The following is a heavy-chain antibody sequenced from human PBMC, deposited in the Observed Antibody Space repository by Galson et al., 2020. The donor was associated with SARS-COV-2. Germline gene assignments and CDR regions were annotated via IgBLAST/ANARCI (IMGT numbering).Heavy chain of an antibody. D-gene: IGHD1-26*01. Sequence: GESLKISCAASGFTFSNYVMHWVRQAPGKGPEWVAVISSDGSNSFYADSLTGRFTISRDNSKSTLYLQMNSLRAEDTAVYYCARGGEWELPYYFDYWGQGTLVTVSS. CDR2: ISSDGSNS. J-gene: IGHJ4*02. CDR3: ARGGEWELPYYFDY. CDR1: GFTFSNYV. V-gene: IGHV3-30*04.